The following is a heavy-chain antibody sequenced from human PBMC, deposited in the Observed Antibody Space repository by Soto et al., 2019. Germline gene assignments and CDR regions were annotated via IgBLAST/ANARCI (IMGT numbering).Heavy chain of an antibody. V-gene: IGHV3-30-3*01. CDR1: GFTFSSYA. CDR3: TRIPLRSSPSGGYYYYGMDV. D-gene: IGHD6-6*01. CDR2: ISNDGSKK. J-gene: IGHJ6*02. Sequence: QVQLVESGGGVVQPGRSLTLSCAASGFTFSSYAMHWVRQAPGKGLGWVSVISNDGSKKCYVDSVKGRFTISRDNSKSTLYLQMNSLRGEDTAIYYCTRIPLRSSPSGGYYYYGMDVWGQGTTLTVS.